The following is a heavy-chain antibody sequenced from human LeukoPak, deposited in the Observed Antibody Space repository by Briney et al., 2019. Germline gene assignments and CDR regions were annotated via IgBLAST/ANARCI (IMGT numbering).Heavy chain of an antibody. CDR1: GYTFTSYA. Sequence: ASVKVSCKASGYTFTSYAMNWVRQAPGQGLEWMGWINPNSGGTNYAQKFQGRVTMTRDTSISTAYMELSRLRSDDTAVYYCAREGGELLRFDVDYWGQGTLVTVSS. J-gene: IGHJ4*02. CDR3: AREGGELLRFDVDY. V-gene: IGHV1-2*02. CDR2: INPNSGGT. D-gene: IGHD1-26*01.